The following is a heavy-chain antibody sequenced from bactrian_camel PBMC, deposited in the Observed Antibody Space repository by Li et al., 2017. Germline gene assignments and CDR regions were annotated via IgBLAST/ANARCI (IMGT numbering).Heavy chain of an antibody. D-gene: IGHD3*01. CDR2: IDSDGTI. CDR1: GYTTGYTYNSYC. CDR3: KGVPSDRNGGVMVGCLGAPTY. Sequence: QMVESGGGTVQAGGSLRLSCVGSGYTTGYTYNSYCMAWFRQGSGKSREGVASIDSDGTIDYLDSVKGRFTISQDNAKNTAYLQMNSLKPEDTAMYYCKGVPSDRNGGVMVGCLGAPTYWGQGTQVTVS. J-gene: IGHJ4*01. V-gene: IGHV3S57*01.